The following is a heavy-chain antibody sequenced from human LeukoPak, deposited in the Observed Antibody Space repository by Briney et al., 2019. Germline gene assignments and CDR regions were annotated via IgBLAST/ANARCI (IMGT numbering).Heavy chain of an antibody. CDR2: ISSSSSYT. CDR1: GFTFSDYY. V-gene: IGHV3-11*05. CDR3: ARDLASSSGWEFDY. J-gene: IGHJ4*02. Sequence: GGSLRLSCAASGFTFSDYYMSWIRQAPGKGLEWVSYISSSSSYTNYADSVKGRFTISRDNAKNSLYLQMNSLRAEDTAVYYCARDLASSSGWEFDYWGQGTLVTVSS. D-gene: IGHD6-19*01.